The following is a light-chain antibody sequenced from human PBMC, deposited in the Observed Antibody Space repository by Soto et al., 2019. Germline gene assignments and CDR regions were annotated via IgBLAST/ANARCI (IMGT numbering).Light chain of an antibody. V-gene: IGLV2-11*01. CDR1: SSDVGGYNY. Sequence: QSALTQPRSVSGSPGQSVTISCTGTSSDVGGYNYVSWYQQHPGKAPKLMIYAVTTRPSGVPDRFSGSKSGNTTSLTISGRPAEDEADYCCCSYAGRYTFVFGTGTKLTAL. CDR3: CSYAGRYTFV. J-gene: IGLJ1*01. CDR2: AVT.